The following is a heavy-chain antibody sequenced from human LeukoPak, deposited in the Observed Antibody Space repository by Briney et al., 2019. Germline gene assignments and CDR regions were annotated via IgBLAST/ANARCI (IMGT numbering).Heavy chain of an antibody. CDR1: GGSVSSSSYY. V-gene: IGHV4-61*05. CDR2: IYYSGST. CDR3: AKRNNWFDL. Sequence: SETLSLTCTVSGGSVSSSSYYWSWIRQPPGKGLEWIGYIYYSGSTNYNPSLKSRVTISVDKSKNQFSLKLNSVTAADTAVYYCAKRNNWFDLWGQGTLVIVSS. J-gene: IGHJ5*02.